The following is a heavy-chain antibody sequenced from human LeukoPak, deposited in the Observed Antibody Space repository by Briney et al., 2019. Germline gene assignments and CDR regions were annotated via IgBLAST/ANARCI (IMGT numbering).Heavy chain of an antibody. J-gene: IGHJ6*03. CDR2: IYHSGST. D-gene: IGHD4-17*01. Sequence: SETLSLTCTVSGYSISSGYYWGWVRQPPGKGLEWIGEIYHSGSTNYNPSLKSRVTISVDKSKNQFSLKLSSVTAADTAVYYCARGRDPQGDYAYYYYYMDVWGKGTTVTVSS. CDR3: ARGRDPQGDYAYYYYYMDV. V-gene: IGHV4-38-2*02. CDR1: GYSISSGYY.